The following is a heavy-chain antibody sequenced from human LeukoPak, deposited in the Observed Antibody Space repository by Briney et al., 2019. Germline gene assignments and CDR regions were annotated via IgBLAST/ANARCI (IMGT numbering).Heavy chain of an antibody. Sequence: ASVKVSCKASGYTFTGYYMHWVQQAPGQGLEWMGWINPNSGGTNYAQKFQGWVTMTRDTSISTAYMELSRLRSDDTAVYYCAREGGGSGGWFDPWGQGTLVTVSS. J-gene: IGHJ5*02. CDR2: INPNSGGT. CDR3: AREGGGSGGWFDP. V-gene: IGHV1-2*04. D-gene: IGHD2-15*01. CDR1: GYTFTGYY.